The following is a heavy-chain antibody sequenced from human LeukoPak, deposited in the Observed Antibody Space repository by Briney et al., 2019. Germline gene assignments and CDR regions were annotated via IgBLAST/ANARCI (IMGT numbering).Heavy chain of an antibody. D-gene: IGHD2-8*01. J-gene: IGHJ4*02. CDR2: ISGSGGST. Sequence: GGSRRLSCEASGFTFSSYAMSWVRQAPGKGLEWVSAISGSGGSTYYADSVKGRFTISRDNSKNTLYLQMNSLRAEDTAVYYCAKVGDIVLMVYVDYWGQGTLVTVSS. V-gene: IGHV3-23*01. CDR1: GFTFSSYA. CDR3: AKVGDIVLMVYVDY.